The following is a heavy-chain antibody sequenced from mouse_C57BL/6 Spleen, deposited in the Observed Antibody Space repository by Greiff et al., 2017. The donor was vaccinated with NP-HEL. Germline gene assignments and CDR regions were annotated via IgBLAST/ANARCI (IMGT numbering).Heavy chain of an antibody. Sequence: EVQVVESGGDLVKPGGSLKLSCAASGFTFSSYGMSWVRQTPDKRLEWVATISSGGSYTYYPDSVKGRFTISRDNAKNTLYLQMSSLKSEDTAMYYCARQGYYDYGDYYAMDYWGQGTSVTVSS. CDR2: ISSGGSYT. CDR1: GFTFSSYG. D-gene: IGHD2-4*01. CDR3: ARQGYYDYGDYYAMDY. J-gene: IGHJ4*01. V-gene: IGHV5-6*01.